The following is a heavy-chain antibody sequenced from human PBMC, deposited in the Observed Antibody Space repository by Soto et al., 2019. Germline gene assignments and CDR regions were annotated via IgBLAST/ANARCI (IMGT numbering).Heavy chain of an antibody. D-gene: IGHD3-10*01. CDR3: ARIGKLVGGSGPIYYGMDV. J-gene: IGHJ6*02. CDR2: IYYSGST. Sequence: QVQLQESGPGLVKPSQTLSLTCTVSGGSISSGGYYWSWIRQHPGKGLEWIGYIYYSGSTYYNPSLKSRVTISDDTSKNQFSLKLSSVTAADTAVYYCARIGKLVGGSGPIYYGMDVWGQGTTVTVSS. V-gene: IGHV4-31*03. CDR1: GGSISSGGYY.